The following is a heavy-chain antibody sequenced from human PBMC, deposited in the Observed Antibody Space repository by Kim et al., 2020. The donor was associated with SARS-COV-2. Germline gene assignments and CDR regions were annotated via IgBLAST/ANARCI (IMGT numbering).Heavy chain of an antibody. CDR1: GGSISSSSYY. CDR3: ARRQRLITMVRGVISRWFDP. CDR2: IYYSGST. J-gene: IGHJ5*02. V-gene: IGHV4-39*01. Sequence: SETLSLTCTVSGGSISSSSYYWGWIRQPPGKGLEWIGSIYYSGSTYYNPSLKSRVTISVDTSKNQFSLKLSSVTAADTAVYYCARRQRLITMVRGVISRWFDPWGQGTLVTVSS. D-gene: IGHD3-10*01.